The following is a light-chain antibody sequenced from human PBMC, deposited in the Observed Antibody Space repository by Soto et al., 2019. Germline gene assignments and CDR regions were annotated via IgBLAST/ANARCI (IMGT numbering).Light chain of an antibody. Sequence: QSALTQPPSASGSPGQSVTISCTGTSSDVGAYKYVSWYQQHPGKAPKLMIYEVTKRPSGVPGRFSGSKSGNTASLTVSGLQADDEADYYCSSYAGNNNFVVFGGGTKLTVL. CDR3: SSYAGNNNFVV. CDR2: EVT. V-gene: IGLV2-8*01. CDR1: SSDVGAYKY. J-gene: IGLJ2*01.